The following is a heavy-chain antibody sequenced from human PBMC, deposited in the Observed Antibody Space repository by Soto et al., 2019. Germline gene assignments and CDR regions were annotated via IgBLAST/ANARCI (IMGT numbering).Heavy chain of an antibody. CDR1: GGSLSSGSYY. D-gene: IGHD5-18*01. CDR2: IYYSVST. V-gene: IGHV4-61*01. Sequence: PSETLSLTCPVSGGSLSSGSYYWSWIRQPPGKGLEWIGYIYYSVSTKYNPSLKSRVTISVDTSKNQFSLKLSSVTAADTAVYYCARGGGVTATFHYWGQGTLVTVYS. J-gene: IGHJ4*02. CDR3: ARGGGVTATFHY.